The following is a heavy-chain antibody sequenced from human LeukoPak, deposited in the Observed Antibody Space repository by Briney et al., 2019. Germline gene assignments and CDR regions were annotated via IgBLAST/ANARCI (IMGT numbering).Heavy chain of an antibody. V-gene: IGHV4-39*01. CDR1: GGSISSSSYY. CDR3: ANEGYSSSWSGNKIDY. D-gene: IGHD6-13*01. J-gene: IGHJ4*02. CDR2: IYYSGST. Sequence: SETLSLTCTVSGGSISSSSYYWGWIRQPPGKGLEWIGSIYYSGSTYYNPSLKSRVTTSVDTSKNQFSLKLSSVTAADTAVYYCANEGYSSSWSGNKIDYWGQGTLVTVSS.